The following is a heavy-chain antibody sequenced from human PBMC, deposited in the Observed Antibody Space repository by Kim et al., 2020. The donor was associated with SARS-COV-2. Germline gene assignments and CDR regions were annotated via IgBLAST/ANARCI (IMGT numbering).Heavy chain of an antibody. CDR2: ISSSSSYI. V-gene: IGHV3-21*04. CDR1: GFTFSSYS. J-gene: IGHJ5*02. CDR3: AREVWDSSGYSNWFDP. Sequence: GGSLRLSCAASGFTFSSYSMNWVRQAPGKGLEWVSSISSSSSYIYYADSVKGRFTISRDNAKNSLYLQMNSLRAEDTAVYYCAREVWDSSGYSNWFDPWGQGTLVTVSS. D-gene: IGHD3-22*01.